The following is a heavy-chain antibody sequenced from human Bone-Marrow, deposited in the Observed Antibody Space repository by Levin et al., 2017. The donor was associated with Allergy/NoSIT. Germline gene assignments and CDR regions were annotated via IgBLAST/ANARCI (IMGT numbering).Heavy chain of an antibody. Sequence: ASVKVSCKASGYTFTGYYMHWVRQAPGQGLEWMGWINPNSGGTNYAQKFQGRVTMTRDTSISTAYMELSRLRSDDTAVYYCARKVGPLPQMGPYYYYGMDVWGQGTTVTVSS. CDR3: ARKVGPLPQMGPYYYYGMDV. CDR2: INPNSGGT. V-gene: IGHV1-2*02. D-gene: IGHD5-24*01. CDR1: GYTFTGYY. J-gene: IGHJ6*02.